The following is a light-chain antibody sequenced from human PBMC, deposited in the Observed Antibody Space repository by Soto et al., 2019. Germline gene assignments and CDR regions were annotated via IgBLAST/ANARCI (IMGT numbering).Light chain of an antibody. CDR2: DVT. J-gene: IGLJ2*01. V-gene: IGLV2-14*03. CDR3: SSYTTTTTLVV. Sequence: QSVLTQPASVSGSPGQSITISCSGSSSDIGSYNYVSWYQQHPGKAPKLMIYDVTNRPSGVSDRFSGSKSGDTASLTTSGLQADDEADYYCSSYTTTTTLVVCGGGTKVTVL. CDR1: SSDIGSYNY.